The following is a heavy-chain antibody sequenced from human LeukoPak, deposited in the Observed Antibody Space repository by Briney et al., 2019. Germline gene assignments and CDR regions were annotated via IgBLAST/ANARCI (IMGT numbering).Heavy chain of an antibody. CDR3: ARTYCDSTTCYRFDY. CDR1: GGSISSGGYY. CDR2: IQTSGST. J-gene: IGHJ4*02. Sequence: SETLSLTCTVSGGSISSGGYYWNWIRQPAGKGLEWIGRIQTSGSTNYNPSLNSRVTISVDTSENQFSLELRSVTAADAAVYYCARTYCDSTTCYRFDYWGQGTLVTVSS. V-gene: IGHV4-61*02. D-gene: IGHD2-2*01.